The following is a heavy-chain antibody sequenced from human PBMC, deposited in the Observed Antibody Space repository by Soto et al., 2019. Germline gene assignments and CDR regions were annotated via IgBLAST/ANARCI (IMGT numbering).Heavy chain of an antibody. Sequence: PSQTLSLTCAISGDSVSSNSAAWNWIRQSPSRGLEWLGRTYYRSKWYNDYAVSVKSRITINPDTSKNQFSLQLNSVTPEDTAVYYFARDLLMITFGGVIVTGYFDYWGQGTLVTVSS. J-gene: IGHJ4*02. CDR1: GDSVSSNSAA. V-gene: IGHV6-1*01. CDR3: ARDLLMITFGGVIVTGYFDY. D-gene: IGHD3-16*02. CDR2: TYYRSKWYN.